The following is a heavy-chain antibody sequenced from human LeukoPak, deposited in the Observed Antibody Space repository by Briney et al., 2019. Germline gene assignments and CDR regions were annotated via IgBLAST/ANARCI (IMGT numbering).Heavy chain of an antibody. J-gene: IGHJ6*02. CDR3: ARGAYYDFWSGPYGMDV. CDR1: GGSISSGGYY. CDR2: IYYSGST. Sequence: SETLSLTCTVSGGSISSGGYYWSWIRQHPGKGLEWIGYIYYSGSTYYNPSLKSRVTISVDTSKNQFSLKLSSVTAADTAVYYCARGAYYDFWSGPYGMDVWGQGTTVIVSS. V-gene: IGHV4-31*03. D-gene: IGHD3-3*01.